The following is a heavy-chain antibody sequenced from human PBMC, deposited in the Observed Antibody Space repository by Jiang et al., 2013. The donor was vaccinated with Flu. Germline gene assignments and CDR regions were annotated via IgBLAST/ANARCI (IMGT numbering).Heavy chain of an antibody. Sequence: TCTVSGGSISSSSYYWGWIRQPPGKGLEWIGSIYYSGSTYYNPSLKSRVTISVDTSKNQFSLKLSSVTAADTAVYYCARRAVSWNYSYFDYWGQGTLVTVSS. CDR2: IYYSGST. D-gene: IGHD1-7*01. CDR3: ARRAVSWNYSYFDY. V-gene: IGHV4-39*01. J-gene: IGHJ4*02. CDR1: GGSISSSSYY.